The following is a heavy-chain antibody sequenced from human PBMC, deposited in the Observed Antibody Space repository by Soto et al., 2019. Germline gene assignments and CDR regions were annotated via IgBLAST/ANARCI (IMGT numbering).Heavy chain of an antibody. V-gene: IGHV3-23*01. D-gene: IGHD3-10*01. J-gene: IGHJ3*02. Sequence: PGGSLRLSCAASEFTFSSSAVSWVRQAPGKRLEWVSAISGSGGSPYYADSVKGRFTISRDNYKKTLYLQMNSLRAEDTAVYYCALDYYGSGSYPNDAFDIWGQGTMVTVSS. CDR2: ISGSGGSP. CDR3: ALDYYGSGSYPNDAFDI. CDR1: EFTFSSSA.